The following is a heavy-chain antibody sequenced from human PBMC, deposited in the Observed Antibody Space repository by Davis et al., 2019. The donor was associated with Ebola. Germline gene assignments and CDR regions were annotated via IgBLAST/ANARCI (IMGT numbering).Heavy chain of an antibody. Sequence: MPSETLSLTCTVSGGSISSSSYYWGWIRQPPGKGLEWIGSIYYSGSTNYNPSLKSRVTISVDTSKNQFSLKLSSVTAADTAVYYCARARSLAAAGMGFDYWGQGTLVTVSS. D-gene: IGHD6-13*01. V-gene: IGHV4-39*07. CDR3: ARARSLAAAGMGFDY. J-gene: IGHJ4*02. CDR1: GGSISSSSYY. CDR2: IYYSGST.